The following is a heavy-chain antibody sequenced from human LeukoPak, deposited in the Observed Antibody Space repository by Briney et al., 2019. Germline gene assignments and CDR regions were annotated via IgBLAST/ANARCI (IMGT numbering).Heavy chain of an antibody. CDR2: FDPEDGET. CDR1: GYTRTELS. J-gene: IGHJ4*02. Sequence: GASVKVSCKVSGYTRTELSMHWVRQAPGKGLEWMGGFDPEDGETMYAQKFQGRVTMTEDTSTDTAYMELSSLRSEDTAVYYCATQQSLLEPQFDYWGQGTLVTVSS. D-gene: IGHD1-1*01. V-gene: IGHV1-24*01. CDR3: ATQQSLLEPQFDY.